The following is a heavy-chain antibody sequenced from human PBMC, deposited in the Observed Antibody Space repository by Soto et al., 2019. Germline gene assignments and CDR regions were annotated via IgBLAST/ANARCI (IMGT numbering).Heavy chain of an antibody. J-gene: IGHJ4*02. CDR1: GGSISSGDYY. D-gene: IGHD6-13*01. V-gene: IGHV4-30-4*01. Sequence: KPSETLSLTCTVSGGSISSGDYYWSWIRQPPGKGLEWIGYIYYSGSTYYNPSLKSRVTISVDTSKNQFSLKLSSVTAADTAVYYCARDEGQQQLVRSPQWGQGTLVTVSS. CDR3: ARDEGQQQLVRSPQ. CDR2: IYYSGST.